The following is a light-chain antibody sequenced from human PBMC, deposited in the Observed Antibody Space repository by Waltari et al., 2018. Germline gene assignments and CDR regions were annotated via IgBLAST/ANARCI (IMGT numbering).Light chain of an antibody. CDR2: AAS. J-gene: IGKJ3*01. CDR3: QQLHNHPFT. CDR1: QDIGDN. V-gene: IGKV1-6*01. Sequence: AIQMTQSPSSLSASVGDRVTIACRASQDIGDNLGWYQQKPGKAPQLLIYAASILQNGVPPRFSGSGSGTDFTLTISSLQPDDFATYYCQQLHNHPFTFGPGTTVDI.